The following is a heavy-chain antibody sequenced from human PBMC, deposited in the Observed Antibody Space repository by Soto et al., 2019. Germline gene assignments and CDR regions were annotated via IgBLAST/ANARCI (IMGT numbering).Heavy chain of an antibody. CDR2: IYYSGST. Sequence: QLQLQESGPGLVKPSETLSLTCTVSGGSISSSSYYWGWIRQPPGKGLEWIGSIYYSGSTYYNPSLKSRVTISVDTSKNQFSLKLSSVTAADTAVYYCARLGDIVVVPAAPVAVAEGYWGQGTLVTVSS. D-gene: IGHD2-2*01. CDR3: ARLGDIVVVPAAPVAVAEGY. J-gene: IGHJ4*02. CDR1: GGSISSSSYY. V-gene: IGHV4-39*01.